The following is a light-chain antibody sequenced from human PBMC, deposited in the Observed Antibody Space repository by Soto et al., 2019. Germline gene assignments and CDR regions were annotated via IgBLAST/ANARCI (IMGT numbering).Light chain of an antibody. V-gene: IGKV3-15*01. CDR1: QSISRN. Sequence: EIVMTQSPATLSLSLGERATLSCRASQSISRNLAWYHQRPGQAPRLLIYAASTRATGIPARFSGSGSGTDCTLTISGLQSEDFGVYFCQQYNNWPPRYTFGQGTKLEIK. CDR3: QQYNNWPPRYT. J-gene: IGKJ2*01. CDR2: AAS.